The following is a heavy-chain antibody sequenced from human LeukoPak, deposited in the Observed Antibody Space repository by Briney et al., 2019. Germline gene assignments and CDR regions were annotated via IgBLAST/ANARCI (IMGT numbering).Heavy chain of an antibody. CDR3: ARERIAARQYYFDY. J-gene: IGHJ4*02. V-gene: IGHV3-7*03. CDR1: GFIFNSYY. CDR2: IKQDGSEK. D-gene: IGHD6-6*01. Sequence: GGSQTLSCTASGFIFNSYYVRWVRQSRGKGLVGVANIKQDGSEKYYVDSVKGRFTISRDNAKNSLYLQMNSLRAEDTAVYYCARERIAARQYYFDYWGQGTLVTVSS.